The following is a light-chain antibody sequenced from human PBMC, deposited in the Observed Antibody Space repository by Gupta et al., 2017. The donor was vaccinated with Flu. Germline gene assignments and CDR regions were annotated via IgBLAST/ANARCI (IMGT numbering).Light chain of an antibody. CDR1: QSISMY. CDR3: QQTDTYPVA. CDR2: AAS. V-gene: IGKV1-39*01. Sequence: PSSRSASVGDRVTITCRTNQSISMYLNWYQQRPGKAPKVLISAASRLESGVPSRFSGSGSGTDFALSISSLQPEDFATYCCQQTDTYPVAFGGGTKVEIK. J-gene: IGKJ4*01.